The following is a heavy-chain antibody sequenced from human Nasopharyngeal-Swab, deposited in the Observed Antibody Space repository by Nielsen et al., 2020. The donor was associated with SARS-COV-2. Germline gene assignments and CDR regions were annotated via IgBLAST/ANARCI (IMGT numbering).Heavy chain of an antibody. J-gene: IGHJ4*02. V-gene: IGHV4-31*03. Sequence: SETLSLTCTVSGGSIRSGGYYWSWIRQHPGKGLEWIGYIYYSGSTNYNPSLKSRVTISVDTSKNQFSMKLSSVTAADTAVYYCAREYSSSWYGRKIDYWGQGTLVTVSS. CDR2: IYYSGST. D-gene: IGHD6-13*01. CDR1: GGSIRSGGYY. CDR3: AREYSSSWYGRKIDY.